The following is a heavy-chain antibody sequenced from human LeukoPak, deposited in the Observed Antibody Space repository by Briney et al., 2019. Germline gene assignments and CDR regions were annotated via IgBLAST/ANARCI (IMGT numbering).Heavy chain of an antibody. Sequence: GGSLRLSCAASGFTFSSYSMNWVRQAPGKGLEWVSSISTSSTYIYYADSVKGRFTISRDNAKNLLYLQMNSLRAEDTAVYYCARDLAKDGATIGIDYWGQGTLVTVSS. CDR3: ARDLAKDGATIGIDY. D-gene: IGHD5-12*01. V-gene: IGHV3-21*01. J-gene: IGHJ4*02. CDR2: ISTSSTYI. CDR1: GFTFSSYS.